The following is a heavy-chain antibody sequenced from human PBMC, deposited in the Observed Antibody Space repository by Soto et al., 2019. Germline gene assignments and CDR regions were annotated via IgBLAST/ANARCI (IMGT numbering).Heavy chain of an antibody. CDR1: GFTFRSFT. D-gene: IGHD6-25*01. Sequence: EVQLVESGGGLVKPGGSLRLSCAASGFTFRSFTMNWVRQAPGKGLEWVSTISSNSAYIYYTDALRGRFTISRDNAKNSLHLQMNSLRAEDTALYYCTRDASRDSGARGWFDPWGPGTLVTVSS. V-gene: IGHV3-21*02. CDR3: TRDASRDSGARGWFDP. CDR2: ISSNSAYI. J-gene: IGHJ5*02.